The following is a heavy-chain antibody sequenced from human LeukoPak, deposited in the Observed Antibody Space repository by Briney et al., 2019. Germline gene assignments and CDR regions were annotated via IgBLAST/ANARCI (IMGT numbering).Heavy chain of an antibody. D-gene: IGHD1-26*01. CDR2: IYPGDSDT. CDR1: GYSFTNYW. V-gene: IGHV5-51*01. Sequence: GESLKISCKGSGYSFTNYWIGWVRQMPGKGLEWMGVIYPGDSDTRYSPSFQGQVTISADKSITTAYLQWSSLKASDTAMYYRARLRGSSLDYWGQGTLVTVSS. CDR3: ARLRGSSLDY. J-gene: IGHJ4*02.